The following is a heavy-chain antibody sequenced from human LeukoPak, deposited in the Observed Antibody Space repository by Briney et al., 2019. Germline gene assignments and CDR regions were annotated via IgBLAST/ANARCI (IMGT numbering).Heavy chain of an antibody. CDR3: ARGPGSDDILTGPSYGMDV. Sequence: SQTLSLTCTVSGGSISSGGYYWSRIRQHPGKGLEWIGYIYYSGSTYYNPSLKSRVTISVDTSKNQFSLKLSSVTAADTAVYYCARGPGSDDILTGPSYGMDVWGQGTTVTVSS. CDR1: GGSISSGGYY. CDR2: IYYSGST. J-gene: IGHJ6*02. D-gene: IGHD3-9*01. V-gene: IGHV4-31*03.